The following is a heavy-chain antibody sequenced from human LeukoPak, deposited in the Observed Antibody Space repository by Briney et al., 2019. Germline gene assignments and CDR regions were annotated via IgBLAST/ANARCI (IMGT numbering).Heavy chain of an antibody. Sequence: GSSVKVSCKASGGTFSSYAISWVRQAPGQGLEWMGGIIPIFGTANYAQKFQGRVTITADKSTSTAYMELSSLRSEDTAVYYCARRRPIAAAGTGWFDPWGQGTLVTVSS. CDR3: ARRRPIAAAGTGWFDP. CDR1: GGTFSSYA. D-gene: IGHD6-13*01. CDR2: IIPIFGTA. V-gene: IGHV1-69*06. J-gene: IGHJ5*02.